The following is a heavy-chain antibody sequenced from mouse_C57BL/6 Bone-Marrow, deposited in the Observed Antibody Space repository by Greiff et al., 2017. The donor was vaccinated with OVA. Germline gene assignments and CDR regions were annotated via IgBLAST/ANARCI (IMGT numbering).Heavy chain of an antibody. V-gene: IGHV1-50*01. CDR3: ASLQFFYYAMDY. CDR1: GYTFPGYW. CDR2: IDPSDSDT. D-gene: IGHD2-1*01. J-gene: IGHJ4*01. Sequence: QVQLQQPGAELVKPGASVKLSCKASGYTFPGYWIRGVNRGPGRGLEWTGEIDPSDSDTNNNQKFKGKATLTVDTSSSTAYMQLSSLTSEDSAVYYCASLQFFYYAMDYWGQGTSVTVSS.